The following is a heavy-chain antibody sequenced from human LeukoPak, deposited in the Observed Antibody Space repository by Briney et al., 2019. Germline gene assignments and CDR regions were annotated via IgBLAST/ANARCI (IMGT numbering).Heavy chain of an antibody. CDR1: GYTFTNYA. V-gene: IGHV7-4-1*02. CDR2: INTNTGNP. Sequence: ASVKVSCKASGYTFTNYAMNWVRQAPGQGLEWMGWINTNTGNPAYAQGFTGRFVFSLDTSVSTAYLQISSLKAEDTAVYYCARDPNHYYDSSGYYGDYWGPGTLVTVSS. J-gene: IGHJ4*02. CDR3: ARDPNHYYDSSGYYGDY. D-gene: IGHD3-22*01.